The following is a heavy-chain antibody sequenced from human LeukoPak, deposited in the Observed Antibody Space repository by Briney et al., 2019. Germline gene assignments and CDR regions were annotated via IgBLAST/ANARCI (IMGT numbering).Heavy chain of an antibody. CDR3: ARVAAMSPRSSLLY. J-gene: IGHJ4*02. CDR2: ISSSSSYI. Sequence: KSGGSLRLPCAASGFTFSSYSMNWVRQAPGKGLEWVSSISSSSSYIYYADSVKGRFTISRDNAKNSLYLQMNSLRAEDTAVYYCARVAAMSPRSSLLYWGQGTLVTVSS. D-gene: IGHD2-15*01. CDR1: GFTFSSYS. V-gene: IGHV3-21*01.